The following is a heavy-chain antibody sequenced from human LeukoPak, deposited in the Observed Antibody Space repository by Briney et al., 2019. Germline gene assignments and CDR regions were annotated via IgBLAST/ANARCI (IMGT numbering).Heavy chain of an antibody. Sequence: GASVKVSCKASGGTFSSYAISWVRQAPGQGLEWMGGIIPIFGTANYAQKFQGRVTITADESTSTAYMELSSLRSEDTAVYYWARARTTVTNYYYYYMDVWGKGTTVTVSS. CDR1: GGTFSSYA. D-gene: IGHD4-17*01. CDR3: ARARTTVTNYYYYYMDV. V-gene: IGHV1-69*13. J-gene: IGHJ6*03. CDR2: IIPIFGTA.